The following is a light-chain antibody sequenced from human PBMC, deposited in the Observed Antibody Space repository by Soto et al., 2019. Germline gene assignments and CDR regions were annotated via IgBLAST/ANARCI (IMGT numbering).Light chain of an antibody. Sequence: DIQMTQSPSSVSASVGDRVTITCRASQGISSRLAWYQQKPGKAPNLLIYAASSLQSGVPSRFSGSGSETDFALTIGSLQPEDFATYYSHQSNSFPLTFCGGNTVEIK. V-gene: IGKV1-12*01. CDR3: HQSNSFPLT. CDR2: AAS. J-gene: IGKJ4*01. CDR1: QGISSR.